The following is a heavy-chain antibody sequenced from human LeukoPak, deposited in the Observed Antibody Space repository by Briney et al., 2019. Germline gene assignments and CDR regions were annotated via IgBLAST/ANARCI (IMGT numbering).Heavy chain of an antibody. V-gene: IGHV3-23*01. CDR2: ISGSGGST. Sequence: GGSLRLSCATSGFTFSRYAMSWLRQAPGKGMEWLSAISGSGGSTYYGDSVKGRFTISRDNSKNTLYLQMDSLRAEDTAVYYCAKEETFCSGGSCYPVRFDPWGQGTLVTVSS. CDR3: AKEETFCSGGSCYPVRFDP. D-gene: IGHD2-15*01. J-gene: IGHJ5*02. CDR1: GFTFSRYA.